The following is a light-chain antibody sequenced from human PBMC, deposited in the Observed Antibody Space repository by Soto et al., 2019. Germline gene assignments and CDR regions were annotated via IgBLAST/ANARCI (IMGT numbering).Light chain of an antibody. Sequence: EIVLTQSPATLSLSPGERATLSCRASQSVNSYLAWYQQKPGQAPRLLIYGASNRATGTPARFSGSGSGTDFTVAISMLEPEEFVYYDCQPRSNWPYTFGQGTKLEVK. V-gene: IGKV3-11*01. CDR3: QPRSNWPYT. J-gene: IGKJ2*01. CDR1: QSVNSY. CDR2: GAS.